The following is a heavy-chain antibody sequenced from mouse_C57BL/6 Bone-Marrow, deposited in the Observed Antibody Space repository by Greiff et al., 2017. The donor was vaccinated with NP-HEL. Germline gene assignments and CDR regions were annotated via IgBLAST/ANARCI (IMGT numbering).Heavy chain of an antibody. J-gene: IGHJ2*01. D-gene: IGHD1-1*01. V-gene: IGHV14-4*01. CDR1: GFNIKDDY. Sequence: DVQLQESGAELVRPGASVKLSCTASGFNIKDDYMHWVKQRPEQGLEWIGWIDPENGDTEYASKFQGKATITADTSSNTAYLQLSSLTSEDTAVYYCTTPSTVVAPYYFDYWGQGTTLTVSS. CDR2: IDPENGDT. CDR3: TTPSTVVAPYYFDY.